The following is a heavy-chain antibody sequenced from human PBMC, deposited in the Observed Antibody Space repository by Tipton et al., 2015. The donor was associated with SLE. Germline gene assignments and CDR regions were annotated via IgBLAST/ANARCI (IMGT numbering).Heavy chain of an antibody. CDR3: ASGQDGFWSGYQTGPLDI. Sequence: SLRLSCAASGFTFSTYTMNWVRQAPGKGLEWVSSISGTSSYIYYTDSVKGRFTISRDNAKNSLYLQMNSLRAEDTALYYCASGQDGFWSGYQTGPLDIWGQGTMVTVSS. V-gene: IGHV3-21*01. CDR1: GFTFSTYT. CDR2: ISGTSSYI. J-gene: IGHJ3*02. D-gene: IGHD3-3*01.